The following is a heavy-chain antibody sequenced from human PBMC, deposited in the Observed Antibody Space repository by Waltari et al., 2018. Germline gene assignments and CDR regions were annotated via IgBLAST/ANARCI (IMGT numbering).Heavy chain of an antibody. CDR3: VKDGTTTAGYFDH. Sequence: QVQLVESGGGVVQPGGSLTSPCPASGFTLLHPCMPWGRQAPGKGLEWVAVISHDGVDKYYADSVKGRLTIFRDNSKDTLYVQIKSPRSEDTGLYYCVKDGTTTAGYFDHWGQGTPVTVSS. CDR2: ISHDGVDK. V-gene: IGHV3-30*18. J-gene: IGHJ4*02. D-gene: IGHD1-1*01. CDR1: GFTLLHPC.